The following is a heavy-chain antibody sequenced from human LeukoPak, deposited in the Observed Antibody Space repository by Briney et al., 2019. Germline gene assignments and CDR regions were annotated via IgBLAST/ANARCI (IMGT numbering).Heavy chain of an antibody. CDR3: ARTPPYCGGDCYPYDY. J-gene: IGHJ4*02. Sequence: SETLSLTCTVSGGSTSSGSYYWGWIRQPPGEGLEWIGSIYYSGTAYYNPSLKSRVTISVDTSKNQFSLKLSSVTAADTAVYYCARTPPYCGGDCYPYDYWGQGTLVTVSS. V-gene: IGHV4-39*07. CDR1: GGSTSSGSYY. CDR2: IYYSGTA. D-gene: IGHD2-21*02.